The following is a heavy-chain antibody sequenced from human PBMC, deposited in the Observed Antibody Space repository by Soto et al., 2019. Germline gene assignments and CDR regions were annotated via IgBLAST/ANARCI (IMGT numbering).Heavy chain of an antibody. CDR1: DGSVTGGSGC. CDR3: ARGIEGWYQGRYYYGMDV. Sequence: SENLCPRCTVADGSVTGGSGCWSCNRQTPAKVMEWIGDIDYRGSTNYNPALKSRVTISVGTSKNQFSLKLSSVTAADTAVYYCARGIEGWYQGRYYYGMDVWGQGTTVTVSS. CDR2: IDYRGST. V-gene: IGHV4-61*01. J-gene: IGHJ6*02. D-gene: IGHD6-19*01.